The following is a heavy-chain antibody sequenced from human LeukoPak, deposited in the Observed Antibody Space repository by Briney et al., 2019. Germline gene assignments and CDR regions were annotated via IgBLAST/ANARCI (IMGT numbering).Heavy chain of an antibody. CDR2: ISAYNGNT. Sequence: ASVKVSCKASGYTFTSYGITWVRQAPGQGLEWMGWISAYNGNTNYAQKLQGRVTMITDTSTSTAYMELWNLRSDDTAFYYCARDDLDCSGGTCYPDNYWGQGTLVAVSS. V-gene: IGHV1-18*01. CDR3: ARDDLDCSGGTCYPDNY. CDR1: GYTFTSYG. D-gene: IGHD2-15*01. J-gene: IGHJ4*02.